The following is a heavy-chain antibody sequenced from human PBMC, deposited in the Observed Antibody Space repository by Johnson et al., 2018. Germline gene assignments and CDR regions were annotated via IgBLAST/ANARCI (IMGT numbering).Heavy chain of an antibody. V-gene: IGHV3-15*01. Sequence: VQLVESGGGLVQPGGSLSLSCAASGFTFNNAWMSWVRQAPGKGLEWVGRIKSKTDAGTTDYAAPGKGRFTISRDDSKNTRYLQMNGLKTEDTAEYDCTTDRRPRPCKRLNYYYYGMDVWGQGATVTGSS. CDR3: TTDRRPRPCKRLNYYYYGMDV. D-gene: IGHD6-25*01. CDR2: IKSKTDAGTT. J-gene: IGHJ6*02. CDR1: GFTFNNAW.